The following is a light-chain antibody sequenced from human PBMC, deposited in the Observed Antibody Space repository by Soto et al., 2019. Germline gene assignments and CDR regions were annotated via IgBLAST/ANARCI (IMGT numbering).Light chain of an antibody. CDR2: GPS. J-gene: IGKJ2*01. V-gene: IGKV3-15*01. Sequence: EIVMTQSPATLSVSPGEKATLSCRASQSVSSNLAWYQQKPGQAPRLLIYGPSTRATGIPARFSGSGSGTECTLTISSLQSDDFAVCYCQQYDNWPYTFGQGTKLEIK. CDR1: QSVSSN. CDR3: QQYDNWPYT.